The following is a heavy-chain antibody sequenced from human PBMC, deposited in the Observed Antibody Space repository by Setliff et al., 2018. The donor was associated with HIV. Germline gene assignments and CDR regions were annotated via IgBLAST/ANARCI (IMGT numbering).Heavy chain of an antibody. CDR1: GGTFTIYA. CDR3: ARGNDYISSGYYVD. CDR2: IVIG. V-gene: IGHV1-69*10. D-gene: IGHD3-22*01. J-gene: IGHJ4*02. Sequence: SVKVSCKASGGTFTIYAISWVRQAPGQGLEWMGGIVIGNYAQKFQGRVTITADESTSTAYMELSSLRSDDTAVYYCARGNDYISSGYYVDWGQGTLVTVSS.